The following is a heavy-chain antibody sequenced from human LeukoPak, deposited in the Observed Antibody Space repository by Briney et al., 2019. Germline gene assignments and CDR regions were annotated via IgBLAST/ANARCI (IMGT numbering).Heavy chain of an antibody. D-gene: IGHD6-19*01. Sequence: GGSLRLSCAASGFTFSNYVMHWVRQAPGKGLEWVAVISYDGSNKYYADSVKGRFTISRDNSKNTLYLQMNSLRADDTAVYYCARALGGAYSSFNTYTMDVWGKGTTVTVSS. V-gene: IGHV3-30-3*01. J-gene: IGHJ6*03. CDR1: GFTFSNYV. CDR3: ARALGGAYSSFNTYTMDV. CDR2: ISYDGSNK.